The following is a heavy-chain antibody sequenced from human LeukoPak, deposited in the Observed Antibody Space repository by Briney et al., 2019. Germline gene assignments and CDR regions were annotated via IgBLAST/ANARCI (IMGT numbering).Heavy chain of an antibody. CDR1: GYTFSTYN. CDR2: INPSGGST. V-gene: IGHV1-46*01. CDR3: ARAMATVTTSEADY. D-gene: IGHD4-17*01. Sequence: ASVKVSCKASGYTFSTYNVHWVRQAPGQGLEWMGIINPSGGSTSYAQKFQGRVTMTRDTSTSTVYIELSSLRSEDTAVYYCARAMATVTTSEADYWGQGTLVTVSS. J-gene: IGHJ4*02.